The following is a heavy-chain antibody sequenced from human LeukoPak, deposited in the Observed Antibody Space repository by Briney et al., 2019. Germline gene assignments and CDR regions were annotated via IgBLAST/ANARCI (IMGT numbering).Heavy chain of an antibody. D-gene: IGHD3-10*01. V-gene: IGHV1-3*01. Sequence: ASVKVSCKASGYTFTSYAMHWVRQAPGQRLEWMGWINAGNGNTKYSQKFQGRVTITRDTSASTAYMELSSLRSEDTAVYYCAREDWYYGSGSYYGYWGQGTLVTVSS. CDR1: GYTFTSYA. J-gene: IGHJ4*02. CDR3: AREDWYYGSGSYYGY. CDR2: INAGNGNT.